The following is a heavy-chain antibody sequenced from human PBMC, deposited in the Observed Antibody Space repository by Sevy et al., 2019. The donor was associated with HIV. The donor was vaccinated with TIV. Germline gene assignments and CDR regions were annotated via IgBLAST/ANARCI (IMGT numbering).Heavy chain of an antibody. CDR1: GFTFDDYA. D-gene: IGHD3-22*01. CDR3: AKDKFYYDSSGYYFDY. V-gene: IGHV3-9*01. J-gene: IGHJ4*02. Sequence: GGSLRLSCVASGFTFDDYAMHWVRQAPGKGLEWVSGISWNSGSIGYADSVKGRFTISRDNAKNSLYLQMNSLRAEDTALYYCAKDKFYYDSSGYYFDYWGQGTLVTVSS. CDR2: ISWNSGSI.